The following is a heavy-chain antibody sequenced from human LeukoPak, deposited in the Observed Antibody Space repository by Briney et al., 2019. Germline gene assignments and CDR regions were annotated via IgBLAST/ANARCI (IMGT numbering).Heavy chain of an antibody. Sequence: SETLSLTCAVYGGSFSGYYWNWIRRPPGRGLEWIGEINHRGSTTYNPSLESRVTISVDASKNQFSLRLSSVTAADTAVYYCARRLLYFGDPDYWGQGTLVTVSS. CDR3: ARRLLYFGDPDY. V-gene: IGHV4-34*01. CDR1: GGSFSGYY. CDR2: INHRGST. J-gene: IGHJ4*02. D-gene: IGHD3-10*01.